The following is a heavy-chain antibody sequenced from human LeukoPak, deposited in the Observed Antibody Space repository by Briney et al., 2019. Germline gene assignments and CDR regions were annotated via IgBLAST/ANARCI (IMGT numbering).Heavy chain of an antibody. CDR2: INHSGST. Sequence: SEDLSLTCAVYGESFSGYYWSWMRQPPGKGLEWIGEINHSGSTNYNPSLKSRVTISVDTSKNQFSLKLSSVTAADTAVYYCARGGIAAAGLVRSFDYWGQGTLVTVSS. D-gene: IGHD6-13*01. J-gene: IGHJ4*02. CDR3: ARGGIAAAGLVRSFDY. V-gene: IGHV4-34*01. CDR1: GESFSGYY.